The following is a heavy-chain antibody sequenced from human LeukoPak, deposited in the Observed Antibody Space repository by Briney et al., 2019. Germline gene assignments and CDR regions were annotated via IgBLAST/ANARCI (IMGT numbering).Heavy chain of an antibody. Sequence: SETLSLTCAVYGGSFSGYYWSWIRQPPGKGLEWIGEINHSGSTDYNPSLKSRVTISVDTSKNQFSLKLSSVTAADTAVYYCARGPARDYGSGSPSGLPYYYYGMDVWGQGTTVTVSS. CDR1: GGSFSGYY. V-gene: IGHV4-34*01. CDR3: ARGPARDYGSGSPSGLPYYYYGMDV. D-gene: IGHD3-10*01. J-gene: IGHJ6*02. CDR2: INHSGST.